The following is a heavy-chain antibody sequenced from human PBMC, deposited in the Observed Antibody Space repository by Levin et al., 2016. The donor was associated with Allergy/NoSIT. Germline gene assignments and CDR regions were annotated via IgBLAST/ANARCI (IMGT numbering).Heavy chain of an antibody. CDR2: ISYDGSNK. CDR3: ARQLRFLEDYYYYGMDV. D-gene: IGHD3-3*01. CDR1: GFTFSSYA. J-gene: IGHJ6*02. V-gene: IGHV3-30*04. Sequence: GGSLRLSCAASGFTFSSYAMHWVRQAPGKGLEWVAFISYDGSNKYYADSVKGRFTISRDNSKNTLYLQMSSLRAEDTAVYYCARQLRFLEDYYYYGMDVWGQGTTVTVSS.